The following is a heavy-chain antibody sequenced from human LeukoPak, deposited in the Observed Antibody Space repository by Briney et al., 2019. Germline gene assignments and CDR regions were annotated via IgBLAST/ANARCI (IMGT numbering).Heavy chain of an antibody. CDR3: ARHWDSSAYLNWFDP. CDR1: GGSISSYY. Sequence: SETLSLTCTVSGGSISSYYWSWIRQPPEKGLEWIGYIYYSGSTNYNPSLKSRVTISVDTSKNQFSLKLSSVTAADTAMYYCARHWDSSAYLNWFDPWGQGTRVSVSS. CDR2: IYYSGST. V-gene: IGHV4-59*08. D-gene: IGHD3-22*01. J-gene: IGHJ5*02.